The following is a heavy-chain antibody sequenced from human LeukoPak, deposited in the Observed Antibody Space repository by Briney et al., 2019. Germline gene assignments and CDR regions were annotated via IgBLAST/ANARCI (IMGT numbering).Heavy chain of an antibody. CDR2: INGSGGST. Sequence: QPGGSLTLSCAASGFTFSSYAMTWIRQAPGKGLEWVSPINGSGGSTYYADSVKGRFTISRDKSKNTLYLQMNSLRAEDTAVYYCAKDARLGRGTFDRGGQGTMVTVSS. D-gene: IGHD3-16*01. V-gene: IGHV3-23*01. CDR3: AKDARLGRGTFDR. CDR1: GFTFSSYA. J-gene: IGHJ3*02.